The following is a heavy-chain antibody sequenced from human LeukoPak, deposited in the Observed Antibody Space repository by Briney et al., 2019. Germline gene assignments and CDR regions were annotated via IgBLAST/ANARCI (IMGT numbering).Heavy chain of an antibody. CDR1: GLTFSDYS. V-gene: IGHV3-23*01. CDR2: ISAGGGST. CDR3: ARDLVLSFLGYSGYDLHY. Sequence: GGSLRLSCAASGLTFSDYSTTWVRQAPGKGLFWVSGISAGGGSTYYADSVKGRFTISRDNSRNTLYLQMNSLRPEDTSVYYCARDLVLSFLGYSGYDLHYWGQGTLVTVSS. D-gene: IGHD5-12*01. J-gene: IGHJ4*02.